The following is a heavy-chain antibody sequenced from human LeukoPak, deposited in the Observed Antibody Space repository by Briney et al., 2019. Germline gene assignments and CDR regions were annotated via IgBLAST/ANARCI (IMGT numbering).Heavy chain of an antibody. J-gene: IGHJ4*02. CDR1: GGSISNYY. D-gene: IGHD4-17*01. V-gene: IGHV4-59*01. CDR3: AREASYGDQNPHLFFDY. Sequence: SETLSLTCKVSGGSISNYYWSWIRQPPGKGLEWIGYVYYSGSTNYNPSLKSRVTISVDTSKNQVSLKLTSVTAADTAVYYCAREASYGDQNPHLFFDYWGQGTLVTVSS. CDR2: VYYSGST.